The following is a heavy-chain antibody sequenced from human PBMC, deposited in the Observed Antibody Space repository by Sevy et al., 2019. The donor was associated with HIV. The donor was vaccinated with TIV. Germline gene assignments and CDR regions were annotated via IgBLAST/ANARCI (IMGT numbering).Heavy chain of an antibody. Sequence: ASVKVSCKASGGTFSSYAISWVRQAPGQGLEWMGGIIPIFGTANYAQKFQGRVTITADESTSTAYMELSSLRSEDTAVYYCARDLGLMGATEGGDYWGQGTLVTVSS. CDR3: ARDLGLMGATEGGDY. J-gene: IGHJ4*02. D-gene: IGHD3-16*01. V-gene: IGHV1-69*13. CDR2: IIPIFGTA. CDR1: GGTFSSYA.